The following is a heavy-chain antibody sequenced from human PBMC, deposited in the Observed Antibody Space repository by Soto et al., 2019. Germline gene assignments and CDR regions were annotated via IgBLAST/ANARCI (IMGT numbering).Heavy chain of an antibody. V-gene: IGHV4-34*01. D-gene: IGHD1-20*01. Sequence: SATLSITCAVYGGSFSGYYWSWIRQPPGKGLEWIGESNHSGSTYNNPSLKSRVTLAVYTSKNQLSLRLRSLTAADTATYYCARRVDAPRYFGLDVWGQGTTVTVSS. CDR2: SNHSGST. CDR1: GGSFSGYY. J-gene: IGHJ6*01. CDR3: ARRVDAPRYFGLDV.